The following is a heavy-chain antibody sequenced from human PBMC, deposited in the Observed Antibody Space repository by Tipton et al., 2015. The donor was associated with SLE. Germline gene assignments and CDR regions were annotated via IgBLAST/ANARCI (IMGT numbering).Heavy chain of an antibody. CDR1: GFTFSSYA. D-gene: IGHD6-6*01. J-gene: IGHJ4*02. CDR3: AKGGPLLIAARPVYFDY. Sequence: SLRLSCAASGFTFSSYAMSWVRQAPGKGLEWVSAISGSGGSTYYADSVKGRFTISRDNSKNTLYLQMNSLRAEDTAVYYCAKGGPLLIAARPVYFDYWGQGTLVTVSS. CDR2: ISGSGGST. V-gene: IGHV3-23*01.